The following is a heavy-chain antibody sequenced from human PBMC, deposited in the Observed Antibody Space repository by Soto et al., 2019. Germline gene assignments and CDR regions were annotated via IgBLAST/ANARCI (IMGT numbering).Heavy chain of an antibody. V-gene: IGHV4-30-4*01. CDR1: DDSFRGADYY. CDR3: ARQRTSVVTQAYFDV. D-gene: IGHD2-21*02. J-gene: IGHJ4*02. CDR2: TYYNGDT. Sequence: PSEPLSLTCTVSDDSFRGADYYWSWIRQPLGKGPEWIGYTYYNGDTKYNPALKSRVTMSVDTSKNQFSLRLSSVTAADTALYFCARQRTSVVTQAYFDVWGPGSLVTVSS.